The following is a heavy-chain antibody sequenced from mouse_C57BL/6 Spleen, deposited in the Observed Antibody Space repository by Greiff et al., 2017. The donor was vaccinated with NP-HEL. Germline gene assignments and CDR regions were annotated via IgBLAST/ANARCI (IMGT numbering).Heavy chain of an antibody. CDR1: GYAFSSSW. Sequence: VEPGASVKISCKASGYAFSSSWMNWVKQRPGKGLEWIGRIYPGDGDTNYNGKFKGKATLTADKSSSTAYMQLSSLTSEDSAVYFCAKDHGGVYFDYWGQGTTLTVSS. V-gene: IGHV1-82*01. CDR3: AKDHGGVYFDY. J-gene: IGHJ2*01. CDR2: IYPGDGDT.